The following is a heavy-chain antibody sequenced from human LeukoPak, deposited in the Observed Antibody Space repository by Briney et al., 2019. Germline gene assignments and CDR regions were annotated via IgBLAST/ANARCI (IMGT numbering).Heavy chain of an antibody. CDR2: ISYDGSNK. CDR1: GFTFSSYG. CDR3: ANSQDTAME. J-gene: IGHJ4*02. D-gene: IGHD5-18*01. V-gene: IGHV3-30*18. Sequence: PGGSLRLSCAASGFTFSSYGMHWVRQAPGKGLEWVAVISYDGSNKYYADSVKGRFTISRDNSKNTLYLQMNSLRAEDTAVYYCANSQDTAMEWGQGTLVTVSS.